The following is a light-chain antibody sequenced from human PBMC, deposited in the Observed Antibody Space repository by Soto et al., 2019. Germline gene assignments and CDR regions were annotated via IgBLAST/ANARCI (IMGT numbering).Light chain of an antibody. V-gene: IGLV2-14*01. J-gene: IGLJ1*01. CDR2: DVS. CDR3: SSYTSGFSV. CDR1: SSDVGGYNY. Sequence: QSALTQPASVSGSPGQSITISCTGTSSDVGGYNYVSWYQQHPGKAPKLMIYDVSDRPSGVSNRFSGSKSGNTASLTISGLQAEDEADYYCSSYTSGFSVLGTGTKVTVL.